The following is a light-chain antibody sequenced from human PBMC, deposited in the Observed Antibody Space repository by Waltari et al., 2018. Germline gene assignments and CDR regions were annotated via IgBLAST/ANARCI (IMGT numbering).Light chain of an antibody. CDR3: QQYVSLPAT. CDR2: GAS. V-gene: IGKV3-20*01. J-gene: IGKJ1*01. CDR1: QSVRKY. Sequence: EIVLTQSPGTLSLSPGDKAILSCRASQSVRKYLAWYQQKPGQAPRLLIFGASSRATGIPDRFSGSGSGTDLSLTISRVEPEDFAVYYCQQYVSLPATFGQGTKVEIE.